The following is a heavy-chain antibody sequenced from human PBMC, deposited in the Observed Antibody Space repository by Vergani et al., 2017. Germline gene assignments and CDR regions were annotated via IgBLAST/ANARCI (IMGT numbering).Heavy chain of an antibody. CDR1: GFTFSSYG. CDR3: ARDRRSGIANYYYGMDV. J-gene: IGHJ6*02. V-gene: IGHV3-33*01. Sequence: QVQLVESGGGVVQPGRSLRLSCAASGFTFSSYGMHWVRQAPGKGLEWVAVIWYDGSNKYYADSVKSRFTISRDNSKNTLYLQMNSLRAEDTAVYYCARDRRSGIANYYYGMDVWGQGTTVTVSS. CDR2: IWYDGSNK. D-gene: IGHD6-13*01.